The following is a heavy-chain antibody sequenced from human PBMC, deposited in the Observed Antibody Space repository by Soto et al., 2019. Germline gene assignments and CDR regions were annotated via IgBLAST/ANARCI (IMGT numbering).Heavy chain of an antibody. CDR3: AKSRYSDSSGDYYDF. Sequence: EVQLLESGGGLVQPGGSLRLSCAASGFMFSNYAMSWVRQAPGKGLEWVSGIGGRATSVYYADSVKGRFAISRDNSYNTLFLQLNSLRAEDTAVYYCAKSRYSDSSGDYYDFWGQGTLVTVSS. D-gene: IGHD3-22*01. CDR1: GFMFSNYA. CDR2: IGGRATSV. J-gene: IGHJ4*02. V-gene: IGHV3-23*01.